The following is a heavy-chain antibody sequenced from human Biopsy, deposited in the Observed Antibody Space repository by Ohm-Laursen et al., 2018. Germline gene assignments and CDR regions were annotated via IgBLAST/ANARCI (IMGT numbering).Heavy chain of an antibody. V-gene: IGHV1-46*01. CDR3: ARDETGSSVFGPYYYGMDV. CDR1: GYSFTKYY. Sequence: SVKVSCKASGYSFTKYYINWVRQAPGQGLEWVGIINPTGGTASYAEKFQGRVTLTRDTSTGTVYLELNSLISEDTALYYCARDETGSSVFGPYYYGMDVWGQGTTVIVSS. J-gene: IGHJ6*02. D-gene: IGHD3-9*01. CDR2: INPTGGTA.